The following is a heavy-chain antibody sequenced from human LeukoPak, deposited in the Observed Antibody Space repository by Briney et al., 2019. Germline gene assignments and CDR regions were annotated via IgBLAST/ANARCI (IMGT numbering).Heavy chain of an antibody. V-gene: IGHV4-34*01. D-gene: IGHD2-21*02. CDR1: GGSFSGYY. CDR3: ARCYTDGVTQNAEYFQH. CDR2: INHSGST. J-gene: IGHJ1*01. Sequence: SETLSLTCAVYGGSFSGYYWSWIRQPPGKGLEWIGEINHSGSTNYNPSLKSRVTISVDTSKNQFSLKLSSVTAADTAVYYCARCYTDGVTQNAEYFQHWGQGTLVTVSS.